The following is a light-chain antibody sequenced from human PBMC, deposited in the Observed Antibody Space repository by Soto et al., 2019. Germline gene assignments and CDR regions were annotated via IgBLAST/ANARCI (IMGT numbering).Light chain of an antibody. CDR3: HQYNKWPPA. CDR2: GAS. Sequence: ETVMTQSPATLSVSPGEGATLSCWTSQNIGSDLAWYQQRPGQAPRLLIYGASTRAIGIPARFSASGSRTEFTLTISDLQSEDLGVYYCHQYNKWPPAFGQGTKLEIK. J-gene: IGKJ2*01. CDR1: QNIGSD. V-gene: IGKV3-15*01.